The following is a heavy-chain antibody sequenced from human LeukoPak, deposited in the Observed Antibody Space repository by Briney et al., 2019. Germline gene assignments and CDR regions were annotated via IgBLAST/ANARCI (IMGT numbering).Heavy chain of an antibody. V-gene: IGHV3-9*01. CDR1: GFTFGDYA. CDR3: AKDVTKGGTMIVVVAFDY. J-gene: IGHJ4*02. D-gene: IGHD3-22*01. Sequence: PGGSLRLSCAASGFTFGDYAMHWVRQAPGKGLEWVSGISWNSGSIGYADSVKGRFTISRDNAKNSLYLQMNSLRAEDTALYYCAKDVTKGGTMIVVVAFDYWGQGTLVTVSS. CDR2: ISWNSGSI.